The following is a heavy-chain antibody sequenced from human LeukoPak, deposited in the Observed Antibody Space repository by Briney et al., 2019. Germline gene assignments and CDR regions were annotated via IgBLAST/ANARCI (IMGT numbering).Heavy chain of an antibody. J-gene: IGHJ3*02. CDR1: GGSLSRSNYY. CDR3: ATHCSSTTCFGEEAFHI. D-gene: IGHD2/OR15-2a*01. CDR2: IYESGST. V-gene: IGHV4-39*01. Sequence: PSETLSLTCTVSGGSLSRSNYYWAWIRQPPGKGLEWIGSIYESGSTYSNPSLESRLPISVDTSLNQFFLDWSSVTAADTAVYYCATHCSSTTCFGEEAFHIWGQGTMVTVSS.